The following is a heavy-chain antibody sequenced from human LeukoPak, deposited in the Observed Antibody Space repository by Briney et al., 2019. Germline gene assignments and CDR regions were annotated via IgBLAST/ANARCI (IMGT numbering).Heavy chain of an antibody. CDR2: IYYSGST. J-gene: IGHJ4*02. D-gene: IGHD3-22*01. Sequence: SETLSLTCIVSRGSISSYYRSWIRQPPGKGLEWIGYIYYSGSTNYNPSLKSRVTISLDTSKNQFSLKLSSVTAADTAVYYCARQGSGYYYYFDSWGQGTLVTVSS. V-gene: IGHV4-59*08. CDR1: RGSISSYY. CDR3: ARQGSGYYYYFDS.